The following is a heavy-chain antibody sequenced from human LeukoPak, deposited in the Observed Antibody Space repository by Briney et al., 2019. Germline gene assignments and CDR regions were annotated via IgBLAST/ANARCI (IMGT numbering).Heavy chain of an antibody. V-gene: IGHV3-30*04. Sequence: PGGSLRLSCAASGFTFSSYAMHWVRQAPGKGLEWVAVISYDGSNKYYADSVKGRFTISRDNSKNTLYLQMNSLRAGDTAVYYCAGELDIVVVPAAKPPYYYYGMDVWGQGTTVTVSS. D-gene: IGHD2-2*03. J-gene: IGHJ6*02. CDR1: GFTFSSYA. CDR2: ISYDGSNK. CDR3: AGELDIVVVPAAKPPYYYYGMDV.